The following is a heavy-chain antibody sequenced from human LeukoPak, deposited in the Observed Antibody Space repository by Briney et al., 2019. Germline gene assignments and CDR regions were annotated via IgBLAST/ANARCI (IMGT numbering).Heavy chain of an antibody. Sequence: GGSLRRSCAASGFTLSSFSMHWVRQSPGRGLEYVSAINYKGGTTYYADSVKGRFTISRDNSKNTLYLQMGSLRDEDMAVYYCARVGPETAFDYWGQGTLVTVSS. J-gene: IGHJ4*02. V-gene: IGHV3-64*02. D-gene: IGHD1-14*01. CDR3: ARVGPETAFDY. CDR1: GFTLSSFS. CDR2: INYKGGTT.